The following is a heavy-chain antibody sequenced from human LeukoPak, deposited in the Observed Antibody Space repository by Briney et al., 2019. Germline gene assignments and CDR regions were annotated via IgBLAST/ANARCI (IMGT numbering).Heavy chain of an antibody. Sequence: PGGSLRLSCAGSGFTFANYALTWVRQAPGKGLEWASVIYSGGSTYYADSVKGRFTISRDNSKSTLYLQMNSLKTEDTAVYYCTTVPLRARAFDIWGQGTMVTVSS. J-gene: IGHJ3*02. V-gene: IGHV3-23*03. CDR2: IYSGGST. CDR3: TTVPLRARAFDI. CDR1: GFTFANYA. D-gene: IGHD3-16*01.